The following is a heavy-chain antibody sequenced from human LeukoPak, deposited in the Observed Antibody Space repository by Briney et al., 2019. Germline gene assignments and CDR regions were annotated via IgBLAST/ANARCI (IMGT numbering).Heavy chain of an antibody. D-gene: IGHD2/OR15-2a*01. CDR3: AREGDYFGAFDI. Sequence: EGSLRLSCAASGFTFSSYAMSWVRQAPGKGLEWVSAISGSGGSTYYADSVKGRFTISRDNSKNTLYLQMNSLRAEDTAVYYCAREGDYFGAFDIWGQGTMVTVSS. CDR1: GFTFSSYA. J-gene: IGHJ3*02. CDR2: ISGSGGST. V-gene: IGHV3-23*01.